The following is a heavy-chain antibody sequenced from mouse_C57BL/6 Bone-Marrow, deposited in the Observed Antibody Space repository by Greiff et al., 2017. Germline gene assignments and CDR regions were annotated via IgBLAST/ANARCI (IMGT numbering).Heavy chain of an antibody. Sequence: QVQLQQPGAELVKPGASVKLSCKASGYTFTSYWMQWVKQRPGQGLELIGEIDPSDSYTNYNQKFKGKATLTVDTSSSTAYMQLSSLTSEDSAVYYCARDYDVNYYAMDYWGQGTSVTVSS. CDR1: GYTFTSYW. V-gene: IGHV1-50*01. CDR2: IDPSDSYT. D-gene: IGHD2-4*01. CDR3: ARDYDVNYYAMDY. J-gene: IGHJ4*01.